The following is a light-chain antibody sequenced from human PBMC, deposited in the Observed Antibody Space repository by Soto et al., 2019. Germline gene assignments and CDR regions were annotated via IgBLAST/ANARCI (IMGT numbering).Light chain of an antibody. CDR3: SSYTSSSLHV. CDR2: DVS. V-gene: IGLV2-14*03. CDR1: SSDVGGYNY. J-gene: IGLJ1*01. Sequence: QSALTQPASVSGSPGQSITISCTGTSSDVGGYNYVSWYQQHPGKAPKLMIYDVSNRPSGVSNRSSGSKSGNTASLTISGLQAEDEADYYCSSYTSSSLHVFGTGTKLTVL.